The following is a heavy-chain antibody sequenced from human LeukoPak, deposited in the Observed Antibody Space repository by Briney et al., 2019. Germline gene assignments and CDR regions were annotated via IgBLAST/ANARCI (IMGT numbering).Heavy chain of an antibody. V-gene: IGHV4-39*01. CDR2: IYYSGST. Sequence: SETLSLTCAVSGASISGSGYYLGWIRQPPGKGLEWIGNIYYSGSTYYNASLQSRVTISIDTSKNQFSLRLNSVSAADTAMYYCVKSGGYGLIDYWGQGTLVTVSS. J-gene: IGHJ4*02. D-gene: IGHD1-26*01. CDR3: VKSGGYGLIDY. CDR1: GASISGSGYY.